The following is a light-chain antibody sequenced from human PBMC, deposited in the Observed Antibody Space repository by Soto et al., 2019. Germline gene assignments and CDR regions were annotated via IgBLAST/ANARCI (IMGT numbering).Light chain of an antibody. CDR2: AAS. J-gene: IGKJ1*01. Sequence: EIVLTQSPGTLSLSPGERATLSCRASQSVSSSNLAWYQQKPAQAPRLLIYAASRRAPGIPERFSGSGSGTDFTLTISRLEPEDFAVYYCQQYLTSPKTVGQGTKVDIK. V-gene: IGKV3-20*01. CDR3: QQYLTSPKT. CDR1: QSVSSSN.